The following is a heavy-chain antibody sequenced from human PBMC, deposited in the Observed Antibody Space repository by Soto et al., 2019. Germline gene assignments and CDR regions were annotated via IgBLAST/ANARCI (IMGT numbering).Heavy chain of an antibody. D-gene: IGHD1-20*01. V-gene: IGHV4-38-2*02. Sequence: LSLTCAVSGYSISSGYYWGWIRQPPGKGLEWIGSIYHSGSTYYNPSLKSRVTISVDTSKNQFSLKLSSVTAADTAVYYCARDHGIKDYWGQGTLVTV. J-gene: IGHJ4*02. CDR1: GYSISSGYY. CDR2: IYHSGST. CDR3: ARDHGIKDY.